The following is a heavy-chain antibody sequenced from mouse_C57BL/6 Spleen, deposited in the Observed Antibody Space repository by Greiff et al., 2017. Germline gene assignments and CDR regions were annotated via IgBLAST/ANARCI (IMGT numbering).Heavy chain of an antibody. Sequence: QVQLQQPGAELVKPGASVQLSCKASGYTFTSYWMHWVKQRPGRGLEWIGRIDPNSGGTKYTEKFKSKATLTVDKPSSTAYMQLSSLTSEDSAVYYCARSNTVVGREFAYWGQGTLVTVSA. CDR2: IDPNSGGT. CDR3: ARSNTVVGREFAY. J-gene: IGHJ3*01. CDR1: GYTFTSYW. V-gene: IGHV1-72*01. D-gene: IGHD1-1*01.